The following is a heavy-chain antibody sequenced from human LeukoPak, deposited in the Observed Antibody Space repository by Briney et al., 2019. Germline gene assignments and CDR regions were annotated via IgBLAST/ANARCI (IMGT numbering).Heavy chain of an antibody. CDR2: IWYDGSIK. V-gene: IGHV3-33*01. Sequence: PGGSLRLSCAASRFNFSSYGIHWVRQAPGRGLEWVALIWYDGSIKYYADSVKGRFTISRDNSKNTLSLQMNSLRAEDTAVYYCARGCTDGSNWTPYNWFDPWGQGALVTVSS. J-gene: IGHJ5*02. D-gene: IGHD5-24*01. CDR1: RFNFSSYG. CDR3: ARGCTDGSNWTPYNWFDP.